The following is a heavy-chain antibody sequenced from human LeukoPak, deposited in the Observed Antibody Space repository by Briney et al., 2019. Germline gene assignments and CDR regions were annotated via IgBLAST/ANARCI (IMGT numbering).Heavy chain of an antibody. D-gene: IGHD6-19*01. CDR2: IRSKANSYAT. CDR3: TRQGGIAVAGTIPAFDP. V-gene: IGHV3-73*01. Sequence: PGGSLRLSCAASGFTFSVSAMHWVRQASGKGLEWVGRIRSKANSYATAYAASVKGRFTISRDDSKNTAYLQMNSLKTEDTAVYYCTRQGGIAVAGTIPAFDPWGQGTLVTVSS. J-gene: IGHJ5*02. CDR1: GFTFSVSA.